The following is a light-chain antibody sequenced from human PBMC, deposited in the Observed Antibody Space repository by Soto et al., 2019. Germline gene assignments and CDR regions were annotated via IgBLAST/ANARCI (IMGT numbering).Light chain of an antibody. CDR3: KQYKEWPPFT. Sequence: EIVMTQSPANLSLSPGETTTLSCRASQYVSNKVAWYQQKPGQAXTLLILGASTRATGVPARFSGSGCGTEFTLSISSLQSEDFAVYYCKQYKEWPPFTFGQGTRLEIK. CDR2: GAS. CDR1: QYVSNK. J-gene: IGKJ5*01. V-gene: IGKV3-15*01.